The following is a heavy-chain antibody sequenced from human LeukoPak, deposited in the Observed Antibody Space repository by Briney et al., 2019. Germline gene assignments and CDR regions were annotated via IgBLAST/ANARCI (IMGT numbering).Heavy chain of an antibody. D-gene: IGHD3-22*01. CDR1: GFTFTAYL. V-gene: IGHV3-30-3*01. Sequence: GGSLRLSCAASGFTFTAYLIHWVRQAPGKGLEWVPVMSSDGNAMFYADSVKGRFTIYKDNSKNTLYLQMNSLRAEDTAVYYCVRESEYYFDHSASFDYWGQGTLVTVSS. CDR3: VRESEYYFDHSASFDY. J-gene: IGHJ4*02. CDR2: MSSDGNAM.